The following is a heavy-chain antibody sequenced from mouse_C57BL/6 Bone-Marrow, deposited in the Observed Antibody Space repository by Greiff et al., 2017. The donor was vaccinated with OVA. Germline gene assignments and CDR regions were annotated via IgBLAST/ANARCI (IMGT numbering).Heavy chain of an antibody. J-gene: IGHJ4*01. CDR2: IYPGNSDT. CDR3: RGDYCGYYAMDY. CDR1: GYTFTSYW. V-gene: IGHV1-5*01. Sequence: VQLQQSGTVLARPGASVKMSCKTSGYTFTSYWMHWVKQRPGQGLEWIGAIYPGNSDTSYNQKFTGKAKLTAVTSASTAYMELSSLTNENSAVYYCRGDYCGYYAMDYWGQGTSGTVSS. D-gene: IGHD1-1*01.